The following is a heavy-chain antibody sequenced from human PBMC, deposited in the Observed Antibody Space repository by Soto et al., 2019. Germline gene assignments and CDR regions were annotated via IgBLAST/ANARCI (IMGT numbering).Heavy chain of an antibody. CDR2: ISNNGGTT. V-gene: IGHV3-64D*06. CDR1: GFTFSSFA. J-gene: IGHJ4*02. Sequence: GGSLRLSCSASGFTFSSFAMHWVRQAPGKGLEYVSVISNNGGTTYYADSVKGRFTISRDNSKNTLYLQMSSLRAEDTAVYYCAKDGYFGDTLDYWGQGTLVTVSS. CDR3: AKDGYFGDTLDY. D-gene: IGHD4-17*01.